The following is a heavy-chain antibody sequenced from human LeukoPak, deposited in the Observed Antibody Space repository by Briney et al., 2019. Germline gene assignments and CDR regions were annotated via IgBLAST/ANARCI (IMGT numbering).Heavy chain of an antibody. CDR1: GFTFTSSA. D-gene: IGHD3-22*01. J-gene: IGHJ6*03. CDR3: AADHYDSSGPYYYYYMDV. CDR2: IVVGSGNT. V-gene: IGHV1-58*02. Sequence: GASVKVSCKASGFTFTSSAMQWVRQARGQRLEWIGWIVVGSGNTNYAQKFQERVTITRDMSTSTAYMELSSLRSEDTAVYYCAADHYDSSGPYYYYYMDVWGKGTTVTVSS.